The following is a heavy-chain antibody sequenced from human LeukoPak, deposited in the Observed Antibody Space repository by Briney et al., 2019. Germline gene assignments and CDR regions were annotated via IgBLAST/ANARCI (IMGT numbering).Heavy chain of an antibody. CDR3: TRDYGMAGSTNAFDI. D-gene: IGHD5-24*01. V-gene: IGHV3-74*03. J-gene: IGHJ3*02. CDR2: INSDGSNT. CDR1: GFTFSDYW. Sequence: GGSLRLSCAASGFTFSDYWMHWVRQAPGKGLEWVSRINSDGSNTTYADSVRGRLTTSRDNAKDTVYLQMNSLRPDDTAVYYCTRDYGMAGSTNAFDIWGQGTMVTVSS.